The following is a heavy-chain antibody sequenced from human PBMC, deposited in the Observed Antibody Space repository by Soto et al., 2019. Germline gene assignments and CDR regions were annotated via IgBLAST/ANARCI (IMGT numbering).Heavy chain of an antibody. CDR3: VRDSPGYSRGADD. CDR1: GFSFIDAW. CDR2: IKSRPAGGTT. D-gene: IGHD5-12*01. V-gene: IGHV3-15*07. J-gene: IGHJ4*02. Sequence: EVQLVESGGGLVKPGGSLRLTCAASGFSFIDAWMNWVRQVPGKGLEWVGHIKSRPAGGTTVYAAPVQGRFSISRDDSRNTVYLQMNSLRTEDTPLYYCVRDSPGYSRGADDWGQGTLVTVSS.